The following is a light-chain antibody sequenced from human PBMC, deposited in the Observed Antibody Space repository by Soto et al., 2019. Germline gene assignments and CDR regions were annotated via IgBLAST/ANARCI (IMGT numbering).Light chain of an antibody. J-gene: IGKJ1*01. V-gene: IGKV3-20*01. CDR1: QSVSSSY. CDR3: QQYGSSRTWT. CDR2: GAS. Sequence: EIVLTQSPGTLSLSPGERATLSCRASQSVSSSYLAWYQQKPGQAPRLLIYGASSRATGIPVRFSGSGSGTDFTLTISRLEPEDFAVYYCQQYGSSRTWTFGQGTKVEIK.